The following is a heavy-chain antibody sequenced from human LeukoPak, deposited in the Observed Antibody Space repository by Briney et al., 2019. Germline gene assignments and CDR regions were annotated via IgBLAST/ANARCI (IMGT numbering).Heavy chain of an antibody. CDR2: VYYSGST. CDR1: GGSISGYY. J-gene: IGHJ4*02. CDR3: ARWYYDSSTYYPFDY. Sequence: SETLSLTCAVSGGSISGYYWSWIRQPPGKGLEWIGYVYYSGSTNYNPFLRSRVTMSVDTSKNQFSLKLNSMTAADTAVYYCARWYYDSSTYYPFDYWGQGTLVTVSS. V-gene: IGHV4-59*01. D-gene: IGHD3-22*01.